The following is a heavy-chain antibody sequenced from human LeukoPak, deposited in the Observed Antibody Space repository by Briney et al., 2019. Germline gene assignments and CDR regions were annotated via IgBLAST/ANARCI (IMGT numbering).Heavy chain of an antibody. V-gene: IGHV3-9*01. D-gene: IGHD3-9*01. Sequence: GGSLRLSCAASGFTFDDYAMHWVRQAPGKGLEWVSGISWNSGSTVYADSVKGRFTISRDDAKNSLYLQMNSLRAEDTALHYCAKDLNYGITYSFDYWGQGTLVTVSS. J-gene: IGHJ4*02. CDR1: GFTFDDYA. CDR2: ISWNSGST. CDR3: AKDLNYGITYSFDY.